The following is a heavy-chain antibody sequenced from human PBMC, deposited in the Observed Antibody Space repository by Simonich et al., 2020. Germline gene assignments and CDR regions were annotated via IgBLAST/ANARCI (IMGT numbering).Heavy chain of an antibody. CDR3: ASPGGTAARDAFDI. V-gene: IGHV4-34*01. CDR1: VGSFSGYY. J-gene: IGHJ3*02. Sequence: QVQLQQWGAGLLKPSETLSLTCAVYVGSFSGYYWSWIRQPPRKGLEWIGEINHSGSTNYNPSLKSRVTIAVDTSKNQFSLKLRAVTAADTAVYYCASPGGTAARDAFDIWGQGTMVTVSS. D-gene: IGHD6-6*01. CDR2: INHSGST.